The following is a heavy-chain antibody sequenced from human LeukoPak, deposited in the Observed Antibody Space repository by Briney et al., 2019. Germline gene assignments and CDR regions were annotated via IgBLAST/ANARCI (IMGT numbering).Heavy chain of an antibody. CDR3: AREPQFWVDYGDYEYP. D-gene: IGHD4-17*01. Sequence: ASVKVSCKAPGYTFTSYGISWVRQAPGQGLEWMGWISAYNGNTNYAQKLQGRVTMTTDTSTSTAYMEVRSLRPDDTAVYYCAREPQFWVDYGDYEYPWGQGTLVTVSS. V-gene: IGHV1-18*01. J-gene: IGHJ5*02. CDR2: ISAYNGNT. CDR1: GYTFTSYG.